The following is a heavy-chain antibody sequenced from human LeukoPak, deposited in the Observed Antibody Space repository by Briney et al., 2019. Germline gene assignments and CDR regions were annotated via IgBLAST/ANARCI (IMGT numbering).Heavy chain of an antibody. J-gene: IGHJ4*02. CDR3: ARLHSSSWYPFDY. Sequence: PSETLSLTCAVYGASFSVYYWSWIRQPPGKGLEWSGEINHSGSANYNPSLKSRVTISVDTSKNQFSLKLSSVTAADTAVYYCARLHSSSWYPFDYWGQGTLVTVSS. D-gene: IGHD6-13*01. CDR1: GASFSVYY. V-gene: IGHV4-34*01. CDR2: INHSGSA.